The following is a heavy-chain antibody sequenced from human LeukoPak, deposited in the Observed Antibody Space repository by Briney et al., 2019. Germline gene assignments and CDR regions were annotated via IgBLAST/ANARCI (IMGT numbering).Heavy chain of an antibody. CDR2: ISSSGSTM. J-gene: IGHJ5*02. CDR1: GFTFSSYE. CDR3: ARAAGGQQLVLSNWFDP. D-gene: IGHD6-13*01. Sequence: GGSLRLSCAASGFTFSSYEMNWVRQAPGKGLEWVSYISSSGSTMYYADSVKGRFTISRDNAKNSLYLQMNSLRAEDTAVYYCARAAGGQQLVLSNWFDPWGQGTLVTVSS. V-gene: IGHV3-48*03.